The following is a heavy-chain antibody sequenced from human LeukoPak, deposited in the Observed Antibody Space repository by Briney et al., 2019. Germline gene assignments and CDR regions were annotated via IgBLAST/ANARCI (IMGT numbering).Heavy chain of an antibody. J-gene: IGHJ6*03. Sequence: PSATLSLTCTVSGYTLTNGYFWVLIRPPPGEGLEWIWTSYNSGSTYYKPSLRSRVTISIDNSKNQLSLKLSSLTAADTAVYYCARSGPYYYHYLDVWGKGTTVTVSS. CDR2: SYNSGST. D-gene: IGHD3-10*01. CDR1: GYTLTNGYF. V-gene: IGHV4-38-2*02. CDR3: ARSGPYYYHYLDV.